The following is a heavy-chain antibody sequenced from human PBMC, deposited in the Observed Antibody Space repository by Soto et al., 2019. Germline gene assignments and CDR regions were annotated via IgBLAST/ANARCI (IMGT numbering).Heavy chain of an antibody. V-gene: IGHV3-30-3*01. CDR3: ARGRPPPEEYASIWDS. Sequence: GGSLRLSCAASGFTFSIFAMHWVRQAPGKGLEWVAIISSEGSIKYFADSVEGRFTFSRDNSKNTMYLQMNNLRLEDTAVYYCARGRPPPEEYASIWDSWGPGTLVTVSS. D-gene: IGHD2-21*01. CDR1: GFTFSIFA. J-gene: IGHJ4*02. CDR2: ISSEGSIK.